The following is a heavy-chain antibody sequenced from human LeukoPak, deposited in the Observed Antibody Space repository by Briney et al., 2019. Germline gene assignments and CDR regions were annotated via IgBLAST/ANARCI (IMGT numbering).Heavy chain of an antibody. D-gene: IGHD2-15*01. CDR1: GGSFSGYY. J-gene: IGHJ4*02. CDR3: ARGVCSGGSCYSEWNY. V-gene: IGHV4-34*01. Sequence: PSETLSLTCAVYGGSFSGYYWSWIRQPPGKGLEWIGEINYSGSTKYNPSLKSRVTISVDTSKNQFSLKLNSVTAADTAVYYCARGVCSGGSCYSEWNYWGQGTLVTSPQ. CDR2: INYSGST.